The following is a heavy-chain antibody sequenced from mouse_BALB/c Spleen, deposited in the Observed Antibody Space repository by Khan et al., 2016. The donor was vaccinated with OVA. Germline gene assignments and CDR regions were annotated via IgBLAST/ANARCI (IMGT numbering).Heavy chain of an antibody. CDR1: GFSLSASGVS. CDR2: IYWDDDK. CDR3: ARGPRGVYSDYLFAY. D-gene: IGHD2-4*01. Sequence: QVTLKESGPGILQPSQTLSLTCSFSGFSLSASGVSVSWIRQPSGKGLEWLAHIYWDDDKRYNPSLKSRLTISKDTSRNQVFLKITSVDTADTATYYCARGPRGVYSDYLFAYWGQGTLVTVSA. V-gene: IGHV8-12*01. J-gene: IGHJ3*01.